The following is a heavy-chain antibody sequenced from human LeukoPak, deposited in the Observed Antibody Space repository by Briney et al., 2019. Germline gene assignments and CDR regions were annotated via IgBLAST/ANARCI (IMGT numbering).Heavy chain of an antibody. CDR3: ARGSSYYDFRSGPNNWFDP. CDR2: IYYSGST. V-gene: IGHV4-59*01. CDR1: GGSISSYY. J-gene: IGHJ5*02. Sequence: SETLSLTCTVSGGSISSYYWSWIRQPPGKGLEWIGYIYYSGSTNYNPSLKSRVTISVDTSKNQFSLKLSSVTAADTAVYYCARGSSYYDFRSGPNNWFDPWGQGTLVTVSS. D-gene: IGHD3-3*01.